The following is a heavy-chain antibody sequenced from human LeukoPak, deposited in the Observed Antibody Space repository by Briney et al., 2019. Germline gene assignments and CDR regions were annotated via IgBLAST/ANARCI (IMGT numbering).Heavy chain of an antibody. V-gene: IGHV4-34*01. CDR1: GGSFSGYY. J-gene: IGHJ5*02. CDR3: ARGRGYCSSTSCYDWFDP. CDR2: INHSGST. Sequence: PSETLSLTCAVYGGSFSGYYWSWIRQPPGKGLEWIGEINHSGSTNYNPSLKSRVTISVDTSKNQFSLRLSSVTAADTAVYYCARGRGYCSSTSCYDWFDPWGQGTLVTVSS. D-gene: IGHD2-2*03.